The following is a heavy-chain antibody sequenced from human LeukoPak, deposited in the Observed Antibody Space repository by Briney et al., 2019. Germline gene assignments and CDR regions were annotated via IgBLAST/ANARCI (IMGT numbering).Heavy chain of an antibody. CDR2: IRHSGST. D-gene: IGHD3-10*01. V-gene: IGHV4-34*01. CDR1: GGSFSGYY. CDR3: ARRSKWFGEYYFDF. J-gene: IGHJ4*02. Sequence: PSETLSLTCTVSGGSFSGYYWTWIRQPPRKGLEWIGEIRHSGSTTYSPSLRSRVTISLDTSSNQVSLKLTSMTAADTAVYYCARRSKWFGEYYFDFWGQGTLVTVSS.